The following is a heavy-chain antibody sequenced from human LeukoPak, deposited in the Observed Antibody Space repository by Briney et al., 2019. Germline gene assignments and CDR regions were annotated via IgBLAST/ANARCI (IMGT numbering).Heavy chain of an antibody. V-gene: IGHV3-30*04. D-gene: IGHD3-10*01. CDR2: ISYDGSNK. CDR1: GFTFSSYA. Sequence: GGSLRLSCAASGFTFSSYAMHWVRQAPGKGLEWVAVISYDGSNKYYADSVKGRFTIPRDNSKNTLYLQMNSLRAEDTAVYYCARGVHGSGSPPFDYWGQGTLVTVSS. J-gene: IGHJ4*02. CDR3: ARGVHGSGSPPFDY.